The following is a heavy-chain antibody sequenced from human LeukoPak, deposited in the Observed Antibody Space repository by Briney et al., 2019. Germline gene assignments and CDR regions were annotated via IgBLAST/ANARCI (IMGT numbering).Heavy chain of an antibody. Sequence: GGSLSLSCAASGFTFSSYAMSWVRQAPGKGLEWVSAISGSGGSTYYADSVKGRFTISRDNSKNTLYLQMNSLRAEDTAVYYCARFSSSGWLNDAFDIWGQGTMVTVSS. CDR3: ARFSSSGWLNDAFDI. V-gene: IGHV3-23*01. CDR1: GFTFSSYA. J-gene: IGHJ3*02. D-gene: IGHD6-19*01. CDR2: ISGSGGST.